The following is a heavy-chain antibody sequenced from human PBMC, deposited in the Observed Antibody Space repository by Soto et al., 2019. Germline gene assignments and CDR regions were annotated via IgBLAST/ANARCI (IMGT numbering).Heavy chain of an antibody. D-gene: IGHD1-1*01. Sequence: ASVKVSCKASGHTFTGYYMHWVRQAPGQGLEWMGWINPNSGGTNYAQKFKGWVTMTRDTSISTDYMKLSRLRSDDTDVYYYTRSRVQLERLPGYYYYYYMDVWGKGTTVTVSS. CDR3: TRSRVQLERLPGYYYYYYMDV. CDR1: GHTFTGYY. J-gene: IGHJ6*03. V-gene: IGHV1-2*04. CDR2: INPNSGGT.